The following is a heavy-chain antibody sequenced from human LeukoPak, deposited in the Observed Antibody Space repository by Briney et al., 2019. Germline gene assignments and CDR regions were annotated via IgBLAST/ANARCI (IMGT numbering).Heavy chain of an antibody. J-gene: IGHJ4*02. D-gene: IGHD3-10*01. CDR3: ARDMVRGVIVGD. CDR2: ISGSGGST. Sequence: GGSLRLSCAASGFTFSSYAMSWVRQAPGKGLEWVSAISGSGGSTYYADSVKGRFTISRDNSKNTLYLQMNSLRAEDTAVYYCARDMVRGVIVGDWGQGTLVTVSS. CDR1: GFTFSSYA. V-gene: IGHV3-23*01.